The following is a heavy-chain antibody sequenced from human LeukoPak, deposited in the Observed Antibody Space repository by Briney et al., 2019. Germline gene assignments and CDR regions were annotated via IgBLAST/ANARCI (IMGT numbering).Heavy chain of an antibody. V-gene: IGHV3-74*01. CDR2: INSDGSST. D-gene: IGHD2-2*01. CDR3: ARRIGYCSSTSCQGVNWFDP. J-gene: IGHJ5*02. Sequence: GGSLRLSCAASGFTFSSYWMHWVRQAPGKGLVWVSRINSDGSSTSYADSVKGRFTISRDNAKNTLYLQMNSLRAEDTAVYYCARRIGYCSSTSCQGVNWFDPWGQGTLVTVSS. CDR1: GFTFSSYW.